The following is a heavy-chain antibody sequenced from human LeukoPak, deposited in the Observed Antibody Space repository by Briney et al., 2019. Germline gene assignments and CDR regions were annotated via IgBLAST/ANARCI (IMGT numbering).Heavy chain of an antibody. Sequence: GGSLRLSCAVSGFIFSSYWMNWFRQAPGKGLEWVAHINQDGSVKNYVDSVKGRFTISRDNANNFLYLQMNSLRAEDTAVYYCAKDKNWNVCDYWGRGTLVTVSS. CDR2: INQDGSVK. V-gene: IGHV3-7*01. D-gene: IGHD1-1*01. J-gene: IGHJ4*02. CDR3: AKDKNWNVCDY. CDR1: GFIFSSYW.